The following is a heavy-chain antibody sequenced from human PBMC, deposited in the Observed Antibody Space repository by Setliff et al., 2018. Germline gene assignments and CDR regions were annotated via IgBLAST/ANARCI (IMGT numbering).Heavy chain of an antibody. V-gene: IGHV4-39*01. CDR2: IYYTGTT. D-gene: IGHD3-10*01. Sequence: SETLSLTCTVSEGSIRSGDYWGWIRQPPGKGLEWIGTIYYTGTTYYSPSLKSRVTISVDAPDNQFSVKLSSVTAADTAVYYCARHKSNGSGSYPSLYMDVWGKGIMVTVSS. J-gene: IGHJ6*03. CDR3: ARHKSNGSGSYPSLYMDV. CDR1: EGSIRSGDY.